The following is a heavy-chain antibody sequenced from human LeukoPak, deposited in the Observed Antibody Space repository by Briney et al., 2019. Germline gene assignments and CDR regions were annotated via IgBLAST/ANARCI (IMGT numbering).Heavy chain of an antibody. CDR1: GGSISSYY. D-gene: IGHD5-18*01. CDR2: IYYSGST. J-gene: IGHJ5*02. Sequence: SETLSLTCTVSGGSISSYYWSWIRQPPGKGLEWIGYIYYSGSTNYNPSLKSRVTISVDTSKNQFSLKLSSVTAADTAVYYCARDRLPNWFDPWGQGTLVTVSS. CDR3: ARDRLPNWFDP. V-gene: IGHV4-59*01.